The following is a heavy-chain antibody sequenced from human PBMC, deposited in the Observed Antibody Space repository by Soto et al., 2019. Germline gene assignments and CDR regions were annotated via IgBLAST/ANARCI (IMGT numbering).Heavy chain of an antibody. CDR3: ANGNHEYSSSAQPLGYYYGMDV. CDR2: TIPIFGTA. V-gene: IGHV1-69*13. J-gene: IGHJ6*02. D-gene: IGHD6-6*01. Sequence: SVKVSCQASGGTLSSYAISWVRQAPGQGLEWMGGTIPIFGTANYAQKFQGRVTITADECTSTAYMELSSLRSEDTAVYYCANGNHEYSSSAQPLGYYYGMDVWGQGTTVTVSS. CDR1: GGTLSSYA.